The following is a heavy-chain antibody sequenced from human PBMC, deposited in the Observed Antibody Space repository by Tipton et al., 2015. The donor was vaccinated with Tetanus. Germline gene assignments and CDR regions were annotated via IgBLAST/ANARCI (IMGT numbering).Heavy chain of an antibody. Sequence: QSGAEVKKPGASVKVSCKASGYTFTSYGISWVRQAPGQGLEWMGWISAYNGNTNYAQKLQGRVTVTTDTSTSTAYMELRSLRSDDTAVYYCARTLRSYYYYYGMDVWGQGTTVTVSS. V-gene: IGHV1-18*01. D-gene: IGHD2-15*01. CDR1: GYTFTSYG. CDR2: ISAYNGNT. CDR3: ARTLRSYYYYYGMDV. J-gene: IGHJ6*02.